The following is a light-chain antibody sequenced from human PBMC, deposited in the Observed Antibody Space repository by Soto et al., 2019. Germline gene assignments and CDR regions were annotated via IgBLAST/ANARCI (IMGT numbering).Light chain of an antibody. CDR3: QQFYTAPYT. CDR2: WAS. Sequence: DIVMTQSPDSLAVSLGERATINCKSSQSVLHSSNNKNYLTWYQQKPGQPPKLLVYWASTRQSGVPDRFSGSGSGTDFTLTISSLQAEEVAVYYCQQFYTAPYTFGQGTKLEIK. CDR1: QSVLHSSNNKNY. J-gene: IGKJ2*01. V-gene: IGKV4-1*01.